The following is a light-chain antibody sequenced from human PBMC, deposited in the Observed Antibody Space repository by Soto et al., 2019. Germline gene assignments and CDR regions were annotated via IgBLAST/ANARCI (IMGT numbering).Light chain of an antibody. CDR2: DVN. V-gene: IGLV2-23*02. J-gene: IGLJ1*01. CDR1: SSDFGNYNL. Sequence: QSALTQPASVSGSPGQSITISCTGTSSDFGNYNLVSWYQQHPGKVPKLILFDVNKRPSGVAGRFSGSKSGTTASLTISGHDDEDEADYCRCSVTSSSTQVFGTGTKVTVL. CDR3: CSVTSSSTQV.